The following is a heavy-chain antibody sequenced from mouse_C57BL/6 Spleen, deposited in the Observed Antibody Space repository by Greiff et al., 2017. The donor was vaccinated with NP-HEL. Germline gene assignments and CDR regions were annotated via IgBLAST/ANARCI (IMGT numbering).Heavy chain of an antibody. V-gene: IGHV1-15*01. J-gene: IGHJ2*01. D-gene: IGHD1-1*01. Sequence: QVQLQQSGAELVRPGASVTLSCKASGYTFTDYEMHWVKQTPVHGLEWIGAIDPETGGTAYNQKFKGKAILTADKSSSTAYMELRSLTSEDSAVYYWTRLGFTTVVATDYWGQGTTLTVSS. CDR3: TRLGFTTVVATDY. CDR1: GYTFTDYE. CDR2: IDPETGGT.